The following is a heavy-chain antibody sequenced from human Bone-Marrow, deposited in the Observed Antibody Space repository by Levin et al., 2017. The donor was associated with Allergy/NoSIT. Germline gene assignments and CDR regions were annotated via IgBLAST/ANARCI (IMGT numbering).Heavy chain of an antibody. J-gene: IGHJ3*02. CDR3: ARLYCSGGSCYGTRDAFDI. D-gene: IGHD2-15*01. V-gene: IGHV4-39*01. CDR2: IYYSGST. Sequence: SETLSLTCTVSGGSISSSSYYWGWIRQPPGKGLEWIGSIYYSGSTYYNPSLKSRVTISVDTSKNQFSLKLSSVTAADTAVYYCARLYCSGGSCYGTRDAFDIWGQGTMVTVSS. CDR1: GGSISSSSYY.